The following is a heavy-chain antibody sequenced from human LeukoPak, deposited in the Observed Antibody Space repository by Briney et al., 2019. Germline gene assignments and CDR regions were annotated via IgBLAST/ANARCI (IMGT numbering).Heavy chain of an antibody. CDR3: ADGYSYGFAFDI. J-gene: IGHJ3*02. CDR1: GGTFSSYA. D-gene: IGHD5-18*01. Sequence: ASVKVSCKASGGTFSSYAISWVRQAPGQGLEWMGGIIPIFGTANYAQKFQGRVTITADESTSTAYMEQSSLRSEDTAVYYCADGYSYGFAFDIWGQGTMVTVSS. CDR2: IIPIFGTA. V-gene: IGHV1-69*01.